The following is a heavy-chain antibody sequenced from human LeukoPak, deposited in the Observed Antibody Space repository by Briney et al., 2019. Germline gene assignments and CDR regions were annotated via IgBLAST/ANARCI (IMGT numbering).Heavy chain of an antibody. J-gene: IGHJ6*03. V-gene: IGHV3-7*01. Sequence: PGGSLRLSCAASGFTFSSYRMSWVRQAPGKGLEWVANIKKDGSEKQYVDSVKGRFTISRDNAKNSLYLQMNSLRAEDTAVYYCATERAGERPRPLLSYYYMDAWGKGTTVTISS. CDR2: IKKDGSEK. CDR1: GFTFSSYR. CDR3: ATERAGERPRPLLSYYYMDA. D-gene: IGHD3-16*01.